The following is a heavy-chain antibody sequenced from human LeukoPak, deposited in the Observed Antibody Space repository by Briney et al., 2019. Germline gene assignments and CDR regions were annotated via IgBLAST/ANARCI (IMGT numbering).Heavy chain of an antibody. D-gene: IGHD5-18*01. CDR1: RFTFNSET. CDR2: INTDGSTI. CDR3: ARALGYSYGYGIY. J-gene: IGHJ4*02. Sequence: GGSLRLSCAASRFTFNSETMNWVRQAPGKGLEWVSRINTDGSTINYADSVKGRFTVSRDNAKNTMYLQMNSLRAEDSAVYYCARALGYSYGYGIYWGQGTLVTVSS. V-gene: IGHV3-74*01.